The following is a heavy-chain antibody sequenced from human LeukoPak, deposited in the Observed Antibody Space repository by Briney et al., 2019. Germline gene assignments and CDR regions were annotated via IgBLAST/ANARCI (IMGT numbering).Heavy chain of an antibody. D-gene: IGHD1-26*01. CDR2: IYNGVNT. V-gene: IGHV4-61*01. CDR1: GASVSSASY. CDR3: ARSRAFNSGAFDP. J-gene: IGHJ5*02. Sequence: SETLSLTCTVSGASVSSASYWTWIRQPPGKGVEWIAHIYNGVNTNYNPSLKSRVTISVDTSKNQFSLRLNSVTAADTAVYYCARSRAFNSGAFDPWGQGSLVTVPS.